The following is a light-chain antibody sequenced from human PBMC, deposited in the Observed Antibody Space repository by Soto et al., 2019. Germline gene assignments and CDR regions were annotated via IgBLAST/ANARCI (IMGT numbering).Light chain of an antibody. V-gene: IGKV3D-20*01. CDR2: DAY. CDR1: QSVRSSY. CDR3: QQYGSSPLT. J-gene: IGKJ4*01. Sequence: EIVLTQSPGTLSLSPGERATLSCGASQSVRSSYLAWYQQNPGLAPRLLIYDAYTRATSIPDRFSGSGSWTDYTLTISSLEPEDFPVYYCQQYGSSPLTFGGGTNVEIK.